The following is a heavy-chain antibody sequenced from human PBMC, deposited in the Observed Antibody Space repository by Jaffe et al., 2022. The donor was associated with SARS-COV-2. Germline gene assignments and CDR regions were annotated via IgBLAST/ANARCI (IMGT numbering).Heavy chain of an antibody. Sequence: QVLLVQSGAEVRTPGASVKVSCKASGYTFTTYYIHWVRQAPGQGLEWMGIINPSGGTTSYAQNLQGRVAMTRDTSTSTLYMELSSLRSEDTAVYYCTRGLPYGSGSYYNWRPTFDHWGQGTLVTVSS. D-gene: IGHD3-10*01. CDR2: INPSGGTT. J-gene: IGHJ4*02. CDR1: GYTFTTYY. CDR3: TRGLPYGSGSYYNWRPTFDH. V-gene: IGHV1-46*04.